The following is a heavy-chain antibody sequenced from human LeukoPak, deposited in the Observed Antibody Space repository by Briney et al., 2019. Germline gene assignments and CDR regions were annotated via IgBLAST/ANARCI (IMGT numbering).Heavy chain of an antibody. CDR1: RLTFSSYS. CDR2: ISSSSRDI. Sequence: PGGCLSLSCAASRLTFSSYSMNGVRQAPAKGREWVASISSSSRDIYYADSAKGRFTIYRYNGKKPLYLQMNSLRAERTAAYYCARRAAAEFECWG. D-gene: IGHD6-13*01. J-gene: IGHJ4*01. CDR3: ARRAAAEFEC. V-gene: IGHV3-21*01.